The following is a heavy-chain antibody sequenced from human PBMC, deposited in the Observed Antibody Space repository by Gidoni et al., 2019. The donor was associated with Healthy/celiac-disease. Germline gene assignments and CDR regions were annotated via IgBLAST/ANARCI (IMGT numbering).Heavy chain of an antibody. CDR2: ISSSSSYT. V-gene: IGHV3-11*06. D-gene: IGHD3-9*01. Sequence: QVQLVESGGGLVKPGGYLRLSCAAYGFTFSDYYMSWIRQAPGKGLEWVSYISSSSSYTNYADSVKGRFTISRDNAKNSLYLQMNSLRAEDTVVYYCARLLRYFYYMDVWGKGTTVTVSS. CDR3: ARLLRYFYYMDV. J-gene: IGHJ6*03. CDR1: GFTFSDYY.